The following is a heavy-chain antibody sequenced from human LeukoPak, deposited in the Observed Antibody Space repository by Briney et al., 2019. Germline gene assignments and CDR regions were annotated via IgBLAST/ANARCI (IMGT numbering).Heavy chain of an antibody. J-gene: IGHJ4*02. CDR1: GYTFTGYY. Sequence: ASVKVSCKASGYTFTGYYMHWVRQAPGQGLEWMGWINPNSGGTNYAQKFQGRVTMTRDMSTSTVYMELSSLRSEDTAVYYCARESYYYDSSGYYRLYCFDYWGQGTLVTVSS. CDR2: INPNSGGT. V-gene: IGHV1-2*02. CDR3: ARESYYYDSSGYYRLYCFDY. D-gene: IGHD3-22*01.